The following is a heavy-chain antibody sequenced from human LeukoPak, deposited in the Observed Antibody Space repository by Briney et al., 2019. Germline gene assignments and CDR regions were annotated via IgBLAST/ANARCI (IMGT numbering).Heavy chain of an antibody. Sequence: SEALSLTCTVSGDSIDSSTYFWGWIRQSPGKGLEWIATIYHSGDTFYTPSLQSRVTISVDIIKNQFSLKVNSVTAADTAVYYCARRGVGASPFDFWGQGTLVTVS. D-gene: IGHD1-26*01. CDR2: IYHSGDT. CDR1: GDSIDSSTYF. CDR3: ARRGVGASPFDF. J-gene: IGHJ4*02. V-gene: IGHV4-39*01.